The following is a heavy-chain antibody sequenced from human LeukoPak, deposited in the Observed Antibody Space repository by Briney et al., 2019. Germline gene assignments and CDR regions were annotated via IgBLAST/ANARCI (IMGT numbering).Heavy chain of an antibody. CDR3: AKAPYGLNWFDP. Sequence: GGSLRPSCAASGFTFSSYAMSWVRQAPGKGLEWVSAISGSGGSTYYADSVKGRFTISRDNSKNTLYLQMNSLRAEDTAVYYCAKAPYGLNWFDPWGQGTLVTVSS. CDR1: GFTFSSYA. J-gene: IGHJ5*02. D-gene: IGHD3/OR15-3a*01. CDR2: ISGSGGST. V-gene: IGHV3-23*01.